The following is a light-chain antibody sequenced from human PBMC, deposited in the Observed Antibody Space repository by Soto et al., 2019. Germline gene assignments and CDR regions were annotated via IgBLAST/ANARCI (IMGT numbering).Light chain of an antibody. CDR1: QSILYSSNNKNL. CDR2: WAS. V-gene: IGKV4-1*01. CDR3: QQYYSPPRYT. J-gene: IGKJ2*01. Sequence: DIVMTQSPEYLAVSLGERATINCRSSQSILYSSNNKNLIAWYQQKPGQPPKLLIHWASTRQSGVPDRFSGSGSGRDFTLTISSLQAEDVAVYYCQQYYSPPRYTFGQGTRLGIK.